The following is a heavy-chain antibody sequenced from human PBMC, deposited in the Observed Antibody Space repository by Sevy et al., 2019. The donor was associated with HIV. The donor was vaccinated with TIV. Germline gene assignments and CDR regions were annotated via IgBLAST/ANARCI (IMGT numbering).Heavy chain of an antibody. D-gene: IGHD3-3*01. CDR3: ARTYYDFRSGYYTAPFDY. V-gene: IGHV4-39*01. CDR2: IYYSGST. CDR1: GGSISSSSYY. Sequence: SETLSLTCAVSGGSISSSSYYWGWIRQPPGKGLEWIGSIYYSGSTYYNPSLKSRVTISVDTSKNQFSLKLSSVTAADTAVYYCARTYYDFRSGYYTAPFDYWGQGTLVTVSS. J-gene: IGHJ4*02.